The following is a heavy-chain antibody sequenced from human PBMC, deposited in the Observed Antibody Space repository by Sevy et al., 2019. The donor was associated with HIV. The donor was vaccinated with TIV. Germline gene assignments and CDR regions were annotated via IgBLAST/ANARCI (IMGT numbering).Heavy chain of an antibody. V-gene: IGHV3-30*18. CDR1: GFTFSSYG. J-gene: IGHJ6*02. D-gene: IGHD6-13*01. CDR2: ISYDGSNK. Sequence: GGSLRLSCAASGFTFSSYGMHWVRQAPGKGLEWVAVISYDGSNKYYADSVKGRFTISRDNSKNTLYLQMNSLRAEDTSLYYCAKDLFAGTAAGIFSSYYYYGMDVWGQGTTVTVSS. CDR3: AKDLFAGTAAGIFSSYYYYGMDV.